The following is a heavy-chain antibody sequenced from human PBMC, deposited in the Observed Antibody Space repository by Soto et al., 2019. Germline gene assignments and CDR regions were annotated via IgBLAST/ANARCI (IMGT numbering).Heavy chain of an antibody. CDR2: ISGSGGST. V-gene: IGHV3-23*01. Sequence: GGSLRLSCAASGFTFRSYAMSWVRQAPGKGLEWVSAISGSGGSTYYADSVKGRFTISRDNSKNTLYLQMNSLRAEDTAVYYCAKSPTTQDYYDSSGLFDYWGQGTLVTVS. D-gene: IGHD3-22*01. CDR3: AKSPTTQDYYDSSGLFDY. CDR1: GFTFRSYA. J-gene: IGHJ4*02.